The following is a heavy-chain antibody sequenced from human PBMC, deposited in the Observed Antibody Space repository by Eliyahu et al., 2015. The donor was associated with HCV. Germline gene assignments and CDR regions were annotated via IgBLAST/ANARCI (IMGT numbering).Heavy chain of an antibody. CDR2: IKSKSDGGTT. Sequence: EVQLVESGGGLVKPGGSLRVSCVASGFTFTNAWXSWVRQAPGKGXDWVGRIKSKSDGGTTDYAAPVKGRFTISRDDSKNTVYLQMNSLKTEDTGVYYCATEGTTYYDFWSGYYIDYWGQGTLVTVSS. CDR1: GFTFTNAW. V-gene: IGHV3-15*01. D-gene: IGHD3-3*01. J-gene: IGHJ4*02. CDR3: ATEGTTYYDFWSGYYIDY.